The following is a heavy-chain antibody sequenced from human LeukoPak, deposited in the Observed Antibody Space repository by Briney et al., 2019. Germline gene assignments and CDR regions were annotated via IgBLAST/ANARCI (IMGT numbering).Heavy chain of an antibody. D-gene: IGHD3-10*01. V-gene: IGHV4-34*01. Sequence: PSETLSLTCAVYGGSFSGYYWSWIRQPPGKGLEWIGEINHSGSTNYNPSLKSRVTISVDTSKNQFSLKLSSVTAADTAVYYCRWFGEVSAFDIWGQGTMVTVSS. CDR3: RWFGEVSAFDI. CDR1: GGSFSGYY. CDR2: INHSGST. J-gene: IGHJ3*02.